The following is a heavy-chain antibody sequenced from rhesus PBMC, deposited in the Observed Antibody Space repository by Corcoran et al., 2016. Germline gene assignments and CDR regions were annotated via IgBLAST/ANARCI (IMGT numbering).Heavy chain of an antibody. J-gene: IGHJ4*01. Sequence: QLQLQESGPGLLKPSQTLSVTCSVSGGSISSSYLRWLHQAPGKGLAWLGRSSGSGGSTDYNPSLKSRVTISTDTSKNQFSLKLSSVTAADTAVYYCARAPYYYSGSYYLDYWGQGVLGTVSA. D-gene: IGHD3-16*01. CDR2: SSGSGGST. CDR3: ARAPYYYSGSYYLDY. V-gene: IGHV4-173*01. CDR1: GGSISSSY.